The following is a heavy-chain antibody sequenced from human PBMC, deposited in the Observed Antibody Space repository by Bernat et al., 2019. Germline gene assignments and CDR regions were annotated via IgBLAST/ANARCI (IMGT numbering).Heavy chain of an antibody. V-gene: IGHV3-30*18. CDR1: GFTFSSYG. CDR2: ISYDGSNK. CDR3: AKVGGGATRPYYYYGMDV. Sequence: QVQLVESGGGVVQPGRSLRLSCAASGFTFSSYGMHWVRQAPGKGLEWVAVISYDGSNKYYADSVKGRFTISRDNSKNTLYLQMNSLRAEDTAVYYCAKVGGGATRPYYYYGMDVWGQGTTVTVSS. D-gene: IGHD1-26*01. J-gene: IGHJ6*02.